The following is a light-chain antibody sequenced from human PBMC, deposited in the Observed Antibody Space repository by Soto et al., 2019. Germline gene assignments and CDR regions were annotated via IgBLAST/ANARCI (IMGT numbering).Light chain of an antibody. Sequence: EVVMTQSPATLSVSPGERATLSCKASQSDRNNLVWYLQKPGQAPRPIIYDATTRATGIPVRFSGSGSGTEFTLTIRSLQSEDVGVYYCQQYDNWTPKTFGGGTKVEVK. CDR3: QQYDNWTPKT. CDR2: DAT. V-gene: IGKV3-15*01. CDR1: QSDRNN. J-gene: IGKJ4*01.